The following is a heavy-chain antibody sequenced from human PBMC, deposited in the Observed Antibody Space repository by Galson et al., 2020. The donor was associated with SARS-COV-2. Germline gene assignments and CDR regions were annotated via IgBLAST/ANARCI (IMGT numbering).Heavy chain of an antibody. J-gene: IGHJ6*02. CDR1: GFTFSSYA. V-gene: IGHV3-30*04. CDR3: ARDRYFDWSYYYYYGMDV. Sequence: GGSLRLSCAASGFTFSSYAMHWVRQAPGKGLEWVAVISYAGSNKYYADSVKGRSTISRDNSKNTLYLQMISVRAEDTAVYYCARDRYFDWSYYYYYGMDVWGQGTLVTVSS. CDR2: ISYAGSNK. D-gene: IGHD3-9*01.